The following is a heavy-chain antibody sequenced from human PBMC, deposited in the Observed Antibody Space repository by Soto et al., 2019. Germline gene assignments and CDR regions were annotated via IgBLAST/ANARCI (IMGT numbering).Heavy chain of an antibody. V-gene: IGHV3-72*01. J-gene: IGHJ3*01. CDR2: IKNNANSYAI. Sequence: EVQLVESGGGLFQPGGPLRLSCASSGFTFSDHYMDWVRQAPWKGLEWVARIKNNANSYAIEYAASVKGRFTISRDDSKNSLYLQMNSLRTEDTAIYYCVRVKLGPQPLKAVDAWGQGTMVTVSS. CDR3: VRVKLGPQPLKAVDA. CDR1: GFTFSDHY. D-gene: IGHD7-27*01.